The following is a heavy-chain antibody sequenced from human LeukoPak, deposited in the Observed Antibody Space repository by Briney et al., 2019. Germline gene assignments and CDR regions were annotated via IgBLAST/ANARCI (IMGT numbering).Heavy chain of an antibody. D-gene: IGHD6-19*01. CDR2: TNYRSKWYN. J-gene: IGHJ4*02. CDR1: GDSVSGNIVA. V-gene: IGHV6-1*01. Sequence: SQTLSLTCDISGDSVSGNIVAWNWIRQSPSRGLEWLGRTNYRSKWYNDYAVSVRGRITINPDTCKNRFSLQLDSVTPEDTAVYYCARGSGGSFDYWGQGTLVTVSS. CDR3: ARGSGGSFDY.